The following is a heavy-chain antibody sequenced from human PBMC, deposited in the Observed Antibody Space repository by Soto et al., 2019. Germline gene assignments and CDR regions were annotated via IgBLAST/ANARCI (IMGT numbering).Heavy chain of an antibody. D-gene: IGHD3-22*01. CDR1: GYSFTSYW. Sequence: GEALKISCKGSGYSFTSYWIAWVRQMPGEGLEWMGIIYPGDSDTRYRPAFQGQVTISADKSIGTAYLQWSSLKASDTAMYYCARPLYYYDSSGYYGTDAFDIWGQGTMVTVSS. J-gene: IGHJ3*02. CDR2: IYPGDSDT. V-gene: IGHV5-51*01. CDR3: ARPLYYYDSSGYYGTDAFDI.